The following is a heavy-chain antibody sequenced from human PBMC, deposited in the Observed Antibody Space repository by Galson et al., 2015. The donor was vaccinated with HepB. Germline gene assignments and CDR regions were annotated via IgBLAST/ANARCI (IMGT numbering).Heavy chain of an antibody. CDR2: IDWDDDK. Sequence: PALVKPTQTLTLTCTFSGFSLTTTGKCLHWIRQPPGKALEWLARIDWDDDKFYSTSLKTRLTISKDTSKNQVVLTMANMGPDDTATYFCARMAATEAWGDDYWGQGLLVTVSS. J-gene: IGHJ4*02. V-gene: IGHV2-70*17. D-gene: IGHD6-13*01. CDR3: ARMAATEAWGDDY. CDR1: GFSLTTTGKC.